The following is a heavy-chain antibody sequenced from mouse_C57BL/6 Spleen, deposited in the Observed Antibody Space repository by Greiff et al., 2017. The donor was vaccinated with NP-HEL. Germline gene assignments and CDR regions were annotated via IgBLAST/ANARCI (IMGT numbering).Heavy chain of an antibody. CDR2: IYPGSGST. CDR3: GIRAAQGTGAMDD. CDR1: GSTFTSYW. J-gene: IGHJ4*01. V-gene: IGHV1-55*01. Sequence: QVPLQQPGAEPVKPGASVKISCKASGSTFTSYWITWVKQMPVRGLEWIGDIYPGSGSTNYNEKFKSKATLTVDTTSSSANIQLSSLTSEDSTIYKRGIRAAQGTGAMDDWGRGSSVNVTA. D-gene: IGHD3-2*02.